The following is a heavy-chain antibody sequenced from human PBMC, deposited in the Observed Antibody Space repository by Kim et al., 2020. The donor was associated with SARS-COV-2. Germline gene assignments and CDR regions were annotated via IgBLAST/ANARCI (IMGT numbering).Heavy chain of an antibody. Sequence: SETLSLTCAVYGGSFSGYYWSWIRQPPGKGLEWIGEINHSGSTNYNPSLKSRVTISVDTSKNQFSLKLSSVTAADTAVYYCARGDHDYGVPDYWGQGTLVTVSS. D-gene: IGHD4-17*01. CDR1: GGSFSGYY. V-gene: IGHV4-34*01. J-gene: IGHJ4*02. CDR2: INHSGST. CDR3: ARGDHDYGVPDY.